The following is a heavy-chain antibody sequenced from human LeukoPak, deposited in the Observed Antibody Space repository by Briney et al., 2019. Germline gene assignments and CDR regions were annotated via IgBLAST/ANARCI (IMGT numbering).Heavy chain of an antibody. D-gene: IGHD6-13*01. CDR1: GYTFTGYY. Sequence: ASVKVSCKASGYTFTGYYMHWVRQAPGQGLEWMGWINPNSGGTNYAQKFQGRVTMTRDTSISTAYMELGRLRSDDTAVYYCARDSSSWYRELDYWGQGTLVTVSS. J-gene: IGHJ4*02. V-gene: IGHV1-2*02. CDR2: INPNSGGT. CDR3: ARDSSSWYRELDY.